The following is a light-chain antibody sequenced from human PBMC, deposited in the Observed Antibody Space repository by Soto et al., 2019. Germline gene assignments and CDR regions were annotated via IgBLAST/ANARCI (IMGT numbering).Light chain of an antibody. CDR3: SSYTSSSLVV. CDR2: DVS. CDR1: SSDVGGYNY. Sequence: QSALTQPASVSGSPGQSITISCTGTSSDVGGYNYVSWYQQHPGKAPKLMIYDVSNRLSGVSNRFSGSKSGNTASLTISGLQAEDEDDYYCSSYTSSSLVVFGGGTQLTVL. V-gene: IGLV2-14*01. J-gene: IGLJ2*01.